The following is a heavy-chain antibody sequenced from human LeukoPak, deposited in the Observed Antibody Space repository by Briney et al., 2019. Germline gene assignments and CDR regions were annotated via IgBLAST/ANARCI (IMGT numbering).Heavy chain of an antibody. V-gene: IGHV3-21*01. D-gene: IGHD3-22*01. CDR1: GFTFSSYS. CDR2: IGSSSSYI. Sequence: GGSLRLSCAASGFTFSSYSMNWVRQAPGKGLEWVSSIGSSSSYIYYADSVKGRFTISRDNAKNSLYLQMNSLRAEDTAVYYCARGGITMIVYWGQGTLVTVSS. CDR3: ARGGITMIVY. J-gene: IGHJ4*02.